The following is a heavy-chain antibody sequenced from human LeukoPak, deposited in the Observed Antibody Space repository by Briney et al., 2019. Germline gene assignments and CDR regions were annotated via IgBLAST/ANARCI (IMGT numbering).Heavy chain of an antibody. D-gene: IGHD3-10*02. CDR1: GGSISSGGHY. V-gene: IGHV4-31*03. CDR2: IYKSGGT. J-gene: IGHJ4*02. Sequence: SETLSLTCTVSGGSISSGGHYWSWGRQHRGKGVEWIVHIYKSGGTYYNPALKSRVTISVDTSKNQFSLKLSSVTAADTAVYYCATDLVRGVMGYWGQGTLVTVSS. CDR3: ATDLVRGVMGY.